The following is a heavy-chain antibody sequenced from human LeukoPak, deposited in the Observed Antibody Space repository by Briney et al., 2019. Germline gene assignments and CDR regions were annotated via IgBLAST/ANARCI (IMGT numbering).Heavy chain of an antibody. Sequence: GGSLRLSCAASGFTFSSYAMSWVRQAPGKGVEWVSAISGSGGSTYYADSVKGRFTISRDNSKNTLYLQMNSLRAEDTAVYYFTKDAKDYNNYYYYYGMDVWGQGTTVTVSS. CDR3: TKDAKDYNNYYYYYGMDV. D-gene: IGHD4-11*01. CDR2: ISGSGGST. J-gene: IGHJ6*02. CDR1: GFTFSSYA. V-gene: IGHV3-23*01.